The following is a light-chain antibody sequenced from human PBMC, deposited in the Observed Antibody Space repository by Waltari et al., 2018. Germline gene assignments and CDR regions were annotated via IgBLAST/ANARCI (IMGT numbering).Light chain of an antibody. CDR2: DGN. Sequence: QSALTQPAPVSGSPGQPITTTCTGTSSDGGSNNLVYWYQQHPGKAPKGIIYDGNKRPSVVSDRFSVSKSGNTASLTISGLQAEDEADYYCCSYTGTTTPRLFGGGTKLTVL. J-gene: IGLJ3*02. CDR3: CSYTGTTTPRL. CDR1: SSDGGSNNL. V-gene: IGLV2-23*01.